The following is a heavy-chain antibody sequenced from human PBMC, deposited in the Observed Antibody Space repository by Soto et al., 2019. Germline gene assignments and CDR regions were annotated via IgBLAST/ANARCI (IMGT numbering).Heavy chain of an antibody. V-gene: IGHV4-59*01. D-gene: IGHD2-15*01. CDR2: IYYSGST. Sequence: SETLSLTCTVSGGSISSYYWSWIRQPPGKGLEWIGYIYYSGSTNYNPSLKSRVTISVDTSKNQFSLKLSSVTAADTAVYYCARESALYCSGGSCYQDYYYYYYYMDVWGKGTTVTVS. CDR1: GGSISSYY. J-gene: IGHJ6*03. CDR3: ARESALYCSGGSCYQDYYYYYYYMDV.